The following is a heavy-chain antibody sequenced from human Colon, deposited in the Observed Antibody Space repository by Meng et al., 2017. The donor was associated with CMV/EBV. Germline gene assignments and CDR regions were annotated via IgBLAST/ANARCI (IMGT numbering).Heavy chain of an antibody. V-gene: IGHV4-59*01. CDR1: GGSISTYY. CDR2: IFYSGTT. J-gene: IGHJ4*02. CDR3: ASIAKYSSSWHN. D-gene: IGHD6-13*01. Sequence: SETLSLTCTVSGGSISTYYWSWIRQPPGKGLEWIGYIFYSGTTTYNPSLKSRVTMSVDTSNNQFYMRLNSVTAADTAVYYCASIAKYSSSWHNWGQGTLVTVPQ.